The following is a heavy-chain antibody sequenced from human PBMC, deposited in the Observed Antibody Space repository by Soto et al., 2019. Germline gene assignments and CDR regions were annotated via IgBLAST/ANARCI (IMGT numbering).Heavy chain of an antibody. V-gene: IGHV3-30*18. D-gene: IGHD6-6*01. Sequence: PGGSLRLSCAASGFTFSSYCMHWVRQAPCKGLEWVAVISYDGINKYYADSVKGRFTISRDNSKNTLYLQMNSLRAEDTGLYYCAKELNLAAWCKEWFDPSGHRTLVAVYS. CDR3: AKELNLAAWCKEWFDP. J-gene: IGHJ5*02. CDR1: GFTFSSYC. CDR2: ISYDGINK.